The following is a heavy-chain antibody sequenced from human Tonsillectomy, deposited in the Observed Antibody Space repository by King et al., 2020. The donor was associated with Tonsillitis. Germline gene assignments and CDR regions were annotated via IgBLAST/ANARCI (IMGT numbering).Heavy chain of an antibody. CDR2: ISPSSGYI. Sequence: VQLVQSGGGLVKPGGSLRLSCAASGFTFSSYSMNLVRQAPGKGLEWVSSISPSSGYIYYTDSMKGRFTSSRDNAKNSLYLQMNSLRAEDTAVYYCARGHSGSYQRGDAFDIWGQGTMVTVSS. J-gene: IGHJ3*02. D-gene: IGHD1-26*01. CDR1: GFTFSSYS. CDR3: ARGHSGSYQRGDAFDI. V-gene: IGHV3-21*01.